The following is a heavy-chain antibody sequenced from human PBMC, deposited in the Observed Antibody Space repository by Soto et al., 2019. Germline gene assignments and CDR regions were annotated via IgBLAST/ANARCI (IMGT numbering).Heavy chain of an antibody. CDR1: GFTFSSYS. Sequence: GGSLRLSCAASGFTFSSYSMNWVRQAPGKGLEWVSSISSSSSYIYYADSVKGRFTISRDNAKNSLYLQMNSLRAEDTAVYYCATFKYSSSWYPDNWFDPWGQGTLVTVSS. CDR3: ATFKYSSSWYPDNWFDP. V-gene: IGHV3-21*01. CDR2: ISSSSSYI. D-gene: IGHD6-13*01. J-gene: IGHJ5*02.